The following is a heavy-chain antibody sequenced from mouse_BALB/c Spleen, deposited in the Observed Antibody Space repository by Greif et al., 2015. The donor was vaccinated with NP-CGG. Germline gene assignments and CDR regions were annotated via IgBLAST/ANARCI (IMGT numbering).Heavy chain of an antibody. CDR2: INPSNGRT. CDR3: AIYDGYYYYAMDY. Sequence: QVQLQQSGAELVKPEASVELSCKASGYTFTSYWMHWVEQRPGQGLEWIGEINPSNGRTNYNEKFKSKATLTVDKSSSTAYMQLSSLTSEDSAVYYCAIYDGYYYYAMDYWGQGTSVTVSS. J-gene: IGHJ4*01. CDR1: GYTFTSYW. V-gene: IGHV1S81*02. D-gene: IGHD2-3*01.